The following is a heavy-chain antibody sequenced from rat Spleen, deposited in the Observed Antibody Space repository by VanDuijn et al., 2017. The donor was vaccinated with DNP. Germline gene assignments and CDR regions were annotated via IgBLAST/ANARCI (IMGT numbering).Heavy chain of an antibody. CDR1: GFSLTNYG. CDR3: ARRNGGLDF. J-gene: IGHJ2*01. V-gene: IGHV2S8*01. Sequence: QVQLKESGPGLVQPSRTLSLTCTVSGFSLTNYGVSWVRQPPGKGLEWIAAIWSSGPTAYNSALTSRLSISRDTSKSQVFLEMDSLQTEDTAMYFCARRNGGLDFWGQGVMVTVSS. CDR2: IWSSGPT. D-gene: IGHD1-11*01.